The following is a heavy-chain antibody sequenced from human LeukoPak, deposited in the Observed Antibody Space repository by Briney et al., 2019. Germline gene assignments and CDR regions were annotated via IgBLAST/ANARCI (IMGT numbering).Heavy chain of an antibody. D-gene: IGHD3-22*01. V-gene: IGHV4-59*01. CDR3: ARGTYYYDSSGYLILGFDY. CDR2: IYYSGST. J-gene: IGHJ4*02. Sequence: PSETLSLTCTVSGGSISSYYWSWIRQPPRKGLEWIGYIYYSGSTNYNPSLKSRVTISVDTSKNQFSLKLSSVTAADTAVYYCARGTYYYDSSGYLILGFDYWGQGTLVTVSS. CDR1: GGSISSYY.